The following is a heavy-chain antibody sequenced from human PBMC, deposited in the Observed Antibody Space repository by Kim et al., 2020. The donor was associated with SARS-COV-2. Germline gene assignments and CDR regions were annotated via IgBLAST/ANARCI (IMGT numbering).Heavy chain of an antibody. J-gene: IGHJ6*02. CDR1: GYTFTSYD. CDR3: ARAAPPGNKIVVVVTLYYYYGMDV. Sequence: ASVKVSCKASGYTFTSYDINWVRQATGQGLEWMGWMNPNSGNTGYAQKFQGRVTMTRNTSISTAYMELSSLRSEDTAVYYWARAAPPGNKIVVVVTLYYYYGMDVWGQGTTVTVSS. D-gene: IGHD2-15*01. V-gene: IGHV1-8*02. CDR2: MNPNSGNT.